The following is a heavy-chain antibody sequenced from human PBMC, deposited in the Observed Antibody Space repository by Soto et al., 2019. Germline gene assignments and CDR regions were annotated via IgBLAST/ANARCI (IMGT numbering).Heavy chain of an antibody. D-gene: IGHD4-17*01. V-gene: IGHV4-34*01. CDR1: GGSFSGYY. J-gene: IGHJ2*01. Sequence: QVQLQQWGAGLLKPSETLSLTCAVYGGSFSGYYWSWIRQPPGKGLERIGEINHSGSTNYNPSLQSRVTISVDTSKNQFSLKLSSVTAADTAVYYCARSSLGDYAYFDLWGRGTLVTVSS. CDR2: INHSGST. CDR3: ARSSLGDYAYFDL.